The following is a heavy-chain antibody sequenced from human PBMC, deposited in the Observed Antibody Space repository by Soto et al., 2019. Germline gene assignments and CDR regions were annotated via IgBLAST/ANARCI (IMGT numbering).Heavy chain of an antibody. Sequence: QVQLVESGGGVVQPGRSLRLCCAASGFTFGNFGIHWVRQAPGKGLEWVADISSDGSRKFYADSVKGRFTISRDNSKNTLYLQMNSLRTEDTAVYFCARGCSGDTNRFYFDFWDQGILVTVSS. CDR2: ISSDGSRK. V-gene: IGHV3-30*03. CDR3: ARGCSGDTNRFYFDF. J-gene: IGHJ4*02. CDR1: GFTFGNFG. D-gene: IGHD2-21*01.